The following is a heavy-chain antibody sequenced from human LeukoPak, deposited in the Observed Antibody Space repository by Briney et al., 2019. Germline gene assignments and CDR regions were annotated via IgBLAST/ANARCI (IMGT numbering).Heavy chain of an antibody. CDR1: GFTFSSYG. V-gene: IGHV3-30*02. CDR3: AKNFDY. Sequence: GGSLRLSCAASGFTFSSYGMHWVRQAPGKGLEWVTLIRYDGSNKYYADSVKGRFTISRDNSKNTLYLQMNSLRAEDTAVYYCAKNFDYWGQGTLVTVSS. CDR2: IRYDGSNK. J-gene: IGHJ4*02.